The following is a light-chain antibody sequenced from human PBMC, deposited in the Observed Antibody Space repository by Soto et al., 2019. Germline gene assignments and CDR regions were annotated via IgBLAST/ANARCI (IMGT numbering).Light chain of an antibody. CDR2: GAS. Sequence: EIVLTQSPGPLSLSPGERATLSSRASQSVSNYLAWYQQQPGQAPRLLIYGASRRATVIPDRFRGSGSGTDFTLNISRLEPEDLAVYYCQQYGGSPQTFGQGTNVESK. CDR3: QQYGGSPQT. CDR1: QSVSNY. J-gene: IGKJ1*01. V-gene: IGKV3-20*01.